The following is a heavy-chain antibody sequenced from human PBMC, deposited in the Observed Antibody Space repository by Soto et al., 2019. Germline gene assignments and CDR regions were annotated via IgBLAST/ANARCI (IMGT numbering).Heavy chain of an antibody. J-gene: IGHJ4*02. CDR3: ARGDYGASAGAHVWGPSKKILDY. CDR1: GFTFSSYW. D-gene: IGHD4-17*01. Sequence: GGSLRLSCAASGFTFSSYWMHWVRQAPGKGLVWVSRINSDGSSTSYADSVKGRFTISRDNAKNTLYLQMNSLRAEDTAVYYCARGDYGASAGAHVWGPSKKILDYWGQGTLVTVSS. V-gene: IGHV3-74*01. CDR2: INSDGSST.